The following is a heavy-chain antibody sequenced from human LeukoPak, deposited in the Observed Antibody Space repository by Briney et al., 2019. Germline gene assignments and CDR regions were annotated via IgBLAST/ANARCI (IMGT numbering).Heavy chain of an antibody. CDR2: ISAHNGNT. CDR1: GYSFGNYG. D-gene: IGHD1-1*01. V-gene: IGHV1-18*01. J-gene: IGHJ6*02. Sequence: ASVKVSCRAFGYSFGNYGISWVRQAPGQGLEWLGWISAHNGNTNYARKFQGRVTMTTDTSTSTAYMELTSLRSDDTAMYYCARDDRYLLPSAYYSNGLDVGGQGTTVTVSS. CDR3: ARDDRYLLPSAYYSNGLDV.